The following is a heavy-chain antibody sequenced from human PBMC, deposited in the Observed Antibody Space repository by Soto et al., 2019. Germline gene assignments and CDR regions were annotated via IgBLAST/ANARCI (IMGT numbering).Heavy chain of an antibody. CDR1: GGTFSSYA. CDR3: ARDRDSSSWHSTHDAFDI. D-gene: IGHD6-13*01. J-gene: IGHJ3*02. Sequence: QVQLVQSGAEVKKPGSSVKVSCKASGGTFSSYAISWVRQAPGQGLEWMGGIIPIFGTANYAQKFQGRVTITADESTSTAYMELSSLRSEDTAVYYCARDRDSSSWHSTHDAFDIWGQGTMVTVSS. V-gene: IGHV1-69*01. CDR2: IIPIFGTA.